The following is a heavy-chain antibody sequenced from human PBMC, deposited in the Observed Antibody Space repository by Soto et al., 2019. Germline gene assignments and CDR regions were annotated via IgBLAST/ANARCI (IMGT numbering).Heavy chain of an antibody. V-gene: IGHV3-66*01. CDR2: IYSGGST. CDR3: ARVMVRGVKPPNGWFDP. CDR1: GFTVSSNY. Sequence: GGSLRLSCAASGFTVSSNYMSWVRQAPGKGLEWVSVIYSGGSTYYADSVKGRFTISRDNSKNTLYLQMNSLRAEDTAVYYCARVMVRGVKPPNGWFDPWGQGTLVTVSS. J-gene: IGHJ5*02. D-gene: IGHD3-10*01.